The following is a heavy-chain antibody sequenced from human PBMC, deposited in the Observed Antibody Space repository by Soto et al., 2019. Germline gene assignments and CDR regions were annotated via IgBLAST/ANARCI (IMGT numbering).Heavy chain of an antibody. J-gene: IGHJ4*02. CDR3: AATPNPYDSSGYYFDY. CDR1: GFTFTSSA. Sequence: GASVKVSCKASGFTFTSSAVQWVRQARGQRLEWIGWIVVGSGNTNYAQKFQERVTITRDMSTSTAYMELSSLRSEDTAVYYCAATPNPYDSSGYYFDYWGQGTLVTVSS. CDR2: IVVGSGNT. D-gene: IGHD3-22*01. V-gene: IGHV1-58*01.